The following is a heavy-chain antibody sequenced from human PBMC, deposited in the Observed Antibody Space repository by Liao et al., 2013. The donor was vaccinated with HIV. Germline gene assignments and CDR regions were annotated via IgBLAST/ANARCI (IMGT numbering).Heavy chain of an antibody. CDR1: DGSISSGNYY. CDR3: ARDREWAIDS. J-gene: IGHJ4*02. D-gene: IGHD3-3*01. V-gene: IGHV4-61*02. Sequence: QVQLQESGPGLVKPSQTLSLTCTVSDGSISSGNYYWTWIRQPAGKGLEWIGRIYTSGSTNYNPSLKSRVTISVDTSKNQFSLKLSSVTAADTAVYYCARDREWAIDSWGQGTLVTVSS. CDR2: IYTSGST.